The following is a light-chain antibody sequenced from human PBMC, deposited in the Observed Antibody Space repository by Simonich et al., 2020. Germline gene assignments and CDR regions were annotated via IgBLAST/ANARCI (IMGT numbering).Light chain of an antibody. CDR2: KDS. V-gene: IGLV3-27*01. J-gene: IGLJ3*02. CDR1: VLAKKY. Sequence: SYELTQPSSVSVSPGQTARITCSGDVLAKKYARWFQQKPGQAPVLVIYKDSEWPSGIPERFSVSSSGTTVTLTISGAQVEDEADYYCYSAADNNRVFGGGTKLTVL. CDR3: YSAADNNRV.